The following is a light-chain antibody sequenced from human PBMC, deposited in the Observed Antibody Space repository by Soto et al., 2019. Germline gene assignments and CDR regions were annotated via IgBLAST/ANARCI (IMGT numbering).Light chain of an antibody. CDR3: QQYNTWRSIT. J-gene: IGKJ5*01. Sequence: EIVMTQSPATLSVSPGERATLSCRASQSISSNLGWYQQRPGQAPRLLIYGASTRATGIPARFSGSGSGTEFTLTISSLQSEDFAVYYCQQYNTWRSITFGPGTRLEIK. CDR1: QSISSN. V-gene: IGKV3-15*01. CDR2: GAS.